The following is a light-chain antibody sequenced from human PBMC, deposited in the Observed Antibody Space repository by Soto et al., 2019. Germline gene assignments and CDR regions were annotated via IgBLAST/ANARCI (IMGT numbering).Light chain of an antibody. Sequence: EIVLTQSPGTLSLSPGERATLSCRASQSVSSNFLAWYQQKPGQAPRLLIYGASSRATGIPDRFGGSGSGTDFTLTISRLEPEDFAVYYCQQYDNSPLTFGGGTKVEIK. V-gene: IGKV3-20*01. J-gene: IGKJ4*01. CDR1: QSVSSNF. CDR2: GAS. CDR3: QQYDNSPLT.